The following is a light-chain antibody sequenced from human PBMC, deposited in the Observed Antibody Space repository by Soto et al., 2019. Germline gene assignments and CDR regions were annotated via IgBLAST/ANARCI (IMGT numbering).Light chain of an antibody. CDR2: GAS. J-gene: IGKJ5*01. CDR1: QSVSSSY. Sequence: EIGLTRCPASRSLAQGERATLSCRASQSVSSSYLAWYQQKPGQAPRLLIYGASSRATGIPDRFSGSGSGTDFTLTISRLEPEDFAVYYCQQYGSSPAITFGQGTRLEIK. CDR3: QQYGSSPAIT. V-gene: IGKV3-20*01.